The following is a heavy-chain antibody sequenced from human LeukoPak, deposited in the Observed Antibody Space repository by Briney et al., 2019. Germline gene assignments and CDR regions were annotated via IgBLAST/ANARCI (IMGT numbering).Heavy chain of an antibody. V-gene: IGHV3-53*01. CDR2: IYSGGST. CDR3: ARVDGELLLDY. CDR1: GFTVSSNY. D-gene: IGHD1-26*01. J-gene: IGHJ4*02. Sequence: GGSLRLSCAASGFTVSSNYMSWVRQAPGKGLEWVSAIYSGGSTYYADSVKGRFTISRDNSKNTLYLQMNSLRAEDTAVYYCARVDGELLLDYWGQGTLVTVSS.